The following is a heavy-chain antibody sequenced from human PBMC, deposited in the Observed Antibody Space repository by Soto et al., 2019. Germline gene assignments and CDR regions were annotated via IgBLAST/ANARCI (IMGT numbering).Heavy chain of an antibody. Sequence: QVQLVQSGTEVKKPGSSVKVSCKASGGTFDSNAISWVRLAPGQGLEWMGGIIPIFGTINNAQKFQDRVTITAGESGNIVYMELSRLRSEDTAIYYCAREGLTFGPGAVGGAFDIWGQGTLVTVSS. CDR3: AREGLTFGPGAVGGAFDI. CDR1: GGTFDSNA. J-gene: IGHJ3*02. V-gene: IGHV1-69*12. CDR2: IIPIFGTI. D-gene: IGHD2-2*01.